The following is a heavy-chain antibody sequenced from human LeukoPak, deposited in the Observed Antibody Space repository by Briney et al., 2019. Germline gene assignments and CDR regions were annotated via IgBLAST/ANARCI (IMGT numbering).Heavy chain of an antibody. J-gene: IGHJ6*03. D-gene: IGHD3-10*01. V-gene: IGHV3-9*01. Sequence: GRSLRLSCAASGFIFDGYAMHWVRQAPGKGLEWVSGVSWKSDTVGYADSVKGRFTISRDNAKNSLYLQMNGLRAEDTALYYCAKSGKDGLLWFGELVSNYYYMDVWGKGTTVTVSS. CDR2: VSWKSDTV. CDR1: GFIFDGYA. CDR3: AKSGKDGLLWFGELVSNYYYMDV.